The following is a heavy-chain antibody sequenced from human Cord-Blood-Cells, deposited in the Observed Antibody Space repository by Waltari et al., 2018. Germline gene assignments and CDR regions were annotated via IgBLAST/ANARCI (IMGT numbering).Heavy chain of an antibody. V-gene: IGHV1-69*01. CDR2: IIPIFGTA. D-gene: IGHD1-26*01. Sequence: QVQLVQSGAEVKKPGSSVKVSCKASGGTFSSYAISWVPPAPGQGLEWMGGIIPIFGTANYAQKFQGRVTITADESTSTAYMELSSLRSEDTAVYYCAREVGALVRFAFDIWGQGTMVTVSS. CDR1: GGTFSSYA. J-gene: IGHJ3*02. CDR3: AREVGALVRFAFDI.